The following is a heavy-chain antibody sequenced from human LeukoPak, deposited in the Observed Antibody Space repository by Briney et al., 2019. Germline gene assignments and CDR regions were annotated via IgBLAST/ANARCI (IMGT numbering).Heavy chain of an antibody. CDR1: GYTLTELS. J-gene: IGHJ4*02. CDR3: ATTPRMFWDPNPKTILDY. V-gene: IGHV1-24*01. CDR2: FDPEDGET. D-gene: IGHD3-10*02. Sequence: GASVKVSWKVSGYTLTELSMHWVRQAPGKGLEWMGGFDPEDGETIYAQKFQGRVTMTEDTSTDTAYMELSSLRSEDTAVYYCATTPRMFWDPNPKTILDYWGQGTLVTVSS.